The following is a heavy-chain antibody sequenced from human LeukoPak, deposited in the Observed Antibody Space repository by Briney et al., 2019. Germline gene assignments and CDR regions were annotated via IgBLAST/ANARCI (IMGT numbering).Heavy chain of an antibody. Sequence: PGGSLRLSCAASGFTSSNYWMHWVRQAPGKGLVWVSRLNSDGSSTNYADSVKGRFTISRDNAKNSLYLQMNSLRAEDTALYYCAKQVPGYYGSGNYPYFDYWGQGTLVTVSS. D-gene: IGHD3-10*01. CDR3: AKQVPGYYGSGNYPYFDY. CDR2: LNSDGSST. CDR1: GFTSSNYW. V-gene: IGHV3-74*01. J-gene: IGHJ4*02.